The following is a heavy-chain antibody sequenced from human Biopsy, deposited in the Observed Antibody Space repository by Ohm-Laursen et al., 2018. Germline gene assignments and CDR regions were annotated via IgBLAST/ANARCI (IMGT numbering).Heavy chain of an antibody. Sequence: GTLSLTYTVSGESMGTYYWTWIRQPPGKGLEWIASIYYSGTTNKNPSLKSRVTISVDTSKRQFYLELSSVTAADTAIYYCARVRGGFLEWFDYWGQGTLITVSS. CDR2: IYYSGTT. J-gene: IGHJ5*01. CDR1: GESMGTYY. V-gene: IGHV4-59*01. D-gene: IGHD3-3*01. CDR3: ARVRGGFLEWFDY.